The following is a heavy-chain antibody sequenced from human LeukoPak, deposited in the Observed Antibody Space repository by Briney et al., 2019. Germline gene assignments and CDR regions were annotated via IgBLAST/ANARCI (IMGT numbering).Heavy chain of an antibody. J-gene: IGHJ4*02. V-gene: IGHV4-34*01. CDR3: AGATENYYGSGSRFDY. CDR1: GGSFSGYY. CDR2: INHSGST. D-gene: IGHD3-10*01. Sequence: SETLSLTCAVYGGSFSGYYWSWIRQPPGKGLEWIGEINHSGSTNYNPSLKSRVTISVDTSKNQFSLKLSSVTAADTAVYYCAGATENYYGSGSRFDYWGQGTLVTVSS.